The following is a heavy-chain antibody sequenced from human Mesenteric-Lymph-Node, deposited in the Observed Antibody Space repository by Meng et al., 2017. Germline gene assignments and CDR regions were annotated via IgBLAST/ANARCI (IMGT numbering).Heavy chain of an antibody. Sequence: GGSLRLSCAASGSTYSSYAMHWVRQAPGKGLEWVAVISYDGSNQYYADSVKGRFTISRDNSKNKLYLQMNSLRPEETAVYYCARVGGDFFDSSGSAYWGQGTLVTVSS. CDR3: ARVGGDFFDSSGSAY. D-gene: IGHD3-22*01. V-gene: IGHV3-30*04. CDR2: ISYDGSNQ. CDR1: GSTYSSYA. J-gene: IGHJ4*02.